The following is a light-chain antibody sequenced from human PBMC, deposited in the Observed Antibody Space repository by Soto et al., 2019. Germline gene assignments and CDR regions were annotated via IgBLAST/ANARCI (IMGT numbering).Light chain of an antibody. J-gene: IGKJ4*01. V-gene: IGKV2-28*01. CDR2: LGS. Sequence: DLVLTQSPLSLPVTPGEPASISCRSSQSLLHRNGYNYLDWYLQQPGQSPQLLIYLGSNRASGVPDRFSGSGSGTDFTLKISRVEAEDVGTYYCMQALQTTLSFGGGTKVELK. CDR3: MQALQTTLS. CDR1: QSLLHRNGYNY.